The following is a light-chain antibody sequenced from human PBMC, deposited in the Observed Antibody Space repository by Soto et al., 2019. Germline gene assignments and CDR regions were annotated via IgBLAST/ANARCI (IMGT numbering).Light chain of an antibody. CDR3: SSYTRTSTLYV. CDR1: SSDIGDYNY. J-gene: IGLJ1*01. Sequence: QSALTQPASVAGSPGQSITISCTGTSSDIGDYNYVSWYQQHPGKVPKLIIYDVSNRPSGVSNRFSGSKSGNAASLTIAGLQAVDEADYYCSSYTRTSTLYVFGTGTKLTVL. V-gene: IGLV2-14*03. CDR2: DVS.